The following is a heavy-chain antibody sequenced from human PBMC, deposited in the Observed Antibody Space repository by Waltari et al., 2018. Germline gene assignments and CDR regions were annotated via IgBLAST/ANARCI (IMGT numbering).Heavy chain of an antibody. V-gene: IGHV1-2*02. CDR3: ARLYDTNEGQGY. D-gene: IGHD3-22*01. CDR2: INPNSGGT. CDR1: GYTFTGYY. J-gene: IGHJ4*02. Sequence: QVQLVQSGAEVKKPGASVKVSCKASGYTFTGYYMHWVRQAPGQGLEWMGWINPNSGGTNDAQKFQGRVTMTRDTSISTAYMELSRLRSDDTAVYYCARLYDTNEGQGYWGQGTLVTVSS.